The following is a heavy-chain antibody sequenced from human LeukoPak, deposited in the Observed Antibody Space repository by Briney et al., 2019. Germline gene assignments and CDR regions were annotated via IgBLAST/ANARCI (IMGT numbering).Heavy chain of an antibody. CDR2: IKQDGTEK. V-gene: IGHV3-7*03. J-gene: IGHJ4*02. CDR3: ANPPTVTSFHY. CDR1: GFTFTTYW. Sequence: GGSLRLSCAASGFTFTTYWLGWVRQPPGKGLEWVANIKQDGTEKYFVDSVKGRFTISRDNAKNSLYLQMNSLRAEDTAIYYCANPPTVTSFHYWGQGTLVTVSS. D-gene: IGHD4-11*01.